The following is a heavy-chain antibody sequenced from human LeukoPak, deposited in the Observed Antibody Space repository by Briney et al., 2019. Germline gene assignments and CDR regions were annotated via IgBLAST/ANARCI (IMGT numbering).Heavy chain of an antibody. CDR3: ARHNPDSSGYFDY. V-gene: IGHV4-39*01. CDR1: GGSISSSSYY. Sequence: PSETLSLTCTVSGGSISSSSYYWGWIRQPPGKGLEWIGSIYYSGSTYYNPSLKSRVTISVDMSKNQFSLKLSSVTAADTAVYYCARHNPDSSGYFDYWGQGTLVTVSP. J-gene: IGHJ4*02. D-gene: IGHD3-22*01. CDR2: IYYSGST.